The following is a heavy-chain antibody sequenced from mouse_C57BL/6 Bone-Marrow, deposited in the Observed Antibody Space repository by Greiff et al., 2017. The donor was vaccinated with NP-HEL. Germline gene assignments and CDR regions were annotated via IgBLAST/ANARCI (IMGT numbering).Heavy chain of an antibody. D-gene: IGHD1-1*01. Sequence: EVQLQQSGPGLVKPSQSLSLTCSVTGYSITSGYYWNWIRQFPGNKLEWMGYISYDGSNNYNPSLKNRISITRDTSKNQFFLKLNSVTTEDTATYYCARGGDYAYWGQGTTLTVSS. V-gene: IGHV3-6*01. CDR1: GYSITSGYY. CDR3: ARGGDYAY. CDR2: ISYDGSN. J-gene: IGHJ2*01.